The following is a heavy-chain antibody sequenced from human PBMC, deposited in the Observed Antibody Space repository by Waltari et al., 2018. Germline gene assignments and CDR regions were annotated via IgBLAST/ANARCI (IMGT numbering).Heavy chain of an antibody. CDR2: IYYRGST. D-gene: IGHD2-8*01. CDR3: ARHPAMTIMLWYFDL. Sequence: QLQLQESGPGLVKPSETLSLTCTVSGGSISSSSYYWGWIRQPPGKGLEWIGSIYYRGSTYYNPSLKSRVTISVDTSKNQFSLKRSSVTAADTAVYYCARHPAMTIMLWYFDLWGRGTLVTVSS. CDR1: GGSISSSSYY. J-gene: IGHJ2*01. V-gene: IGHV4-39*01.